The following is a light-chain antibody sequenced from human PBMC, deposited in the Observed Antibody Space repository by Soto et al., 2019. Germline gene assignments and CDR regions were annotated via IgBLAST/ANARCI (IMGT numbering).Light chain of an antibody. Sequence: DIQMTQSPSSLSASVGDIVTITCRASPSISSYLNWYQQKPGKAPKILIYAASMLQSRVPSRFSASGSGRDFTLTISSLQLEDFATYYCQQSYSTPFTFSQRTRLEIK. J-gene: IGKJ5*01. CDR2: AAS. V-gene: IGKV1-39*01. CDR1: PSISSY. CDR3: QQSYSTPFT.